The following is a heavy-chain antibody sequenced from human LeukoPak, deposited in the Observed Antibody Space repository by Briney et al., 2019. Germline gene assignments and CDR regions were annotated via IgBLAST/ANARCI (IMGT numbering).Heavy chain of an antibody. V-gene: IGHV3-30*04. Sequence: PGGSLRLSCVVSGFNFDNFAMHWVRQPLGKGLEWVAVISHDGRTKYYADSMKGRFTISRDNSKNTLYLQMNSLRAEDTAVYYCAKADPYYHWGQGTLVTVSS. D-gene: IGHD3-10*01. CDR2: ISHDGRTK. CDR1: GFNFDNFA. J-gene: IGHJ5*02. CDR3: AKADPYYH.